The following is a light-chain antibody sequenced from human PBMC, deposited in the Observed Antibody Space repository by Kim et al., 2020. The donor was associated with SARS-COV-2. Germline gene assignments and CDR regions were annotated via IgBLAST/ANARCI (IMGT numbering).Light chain of an antibody. CDR3: CSYTGYYNYV. J-gene: IGLJ1*01. CDR2: DVT. V-gene: IGLV2-11*01. CDR1: SSDVGGYKF. Sequence: GQSVTIACTGTSSDVGGYKFVSWYQQHPSKAPKLIIYDVTKRPSGVPDRFSGSKSGNTASLVISGLQAEDEADYYCCSYTGYYNYVFGSGTKVTVL.